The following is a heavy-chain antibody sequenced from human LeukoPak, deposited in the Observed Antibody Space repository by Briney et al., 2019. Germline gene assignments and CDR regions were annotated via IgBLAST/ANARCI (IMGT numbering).Heavy chain of an antibody. V-gene: IGHV1-46*01. CDR3: ARDQTDCSSNSCHNFHYGMDV. D-gene: IGHD2-2*01. Sequence: ASVKVSCKASGYTFTSYHMHWVRQAPLHGLECMGIINPSGGGTGYAQKFQGRIAMTRDTSTNTVYMDLSSLRSEDTAVYYCARDQTDCSSNSCHNFHYGMDVWGQGTTVTVSS. J-gene: IGHJ6*02. CDR2: INPSGGGT. CDR1: GYTFTSYH.